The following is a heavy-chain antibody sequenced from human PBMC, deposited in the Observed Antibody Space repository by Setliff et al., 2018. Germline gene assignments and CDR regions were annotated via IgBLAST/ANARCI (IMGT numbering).Heavy chain of an antibody. CDR3: ATFRGYTYGYDY. D-gene: IGHD5-18*01. CDR1: GFTFKTYS. V-gene: IGHV1-18*01. CDR2: ISGYNGNT. Sequence: ASVKVSCKASGFTFKTYSFSWIRQAPGQGLEWVGWISGYNGNTIYAQNFQGRVTMTTDASTNTAYMELRSLGSDDTAVYYRATFRGYTYGYDYWGQGTLVTVSS. J-gene: IGHJ4*02.